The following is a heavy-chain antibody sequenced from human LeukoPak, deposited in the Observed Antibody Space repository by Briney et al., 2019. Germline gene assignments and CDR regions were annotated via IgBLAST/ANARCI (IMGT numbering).Heavy chain of an antibody. J-gene: IGHJ4*02. Sequence: PSETLSLTCTVSGGSISSYYWSWIRQPPGKGLEWIGYIYYSGSTNYNPSLKSRVTISVDTSKNQFPLKLSSVTAADTAVYYCARQVGFCSSTSCLYYFDYWGQGTLVTVSS. CDR1: GGSISSYY. CDR3: ARQVGFCSSTSCLYYFDY. D-gene: IGHD2-2*01. V-gene: IGHV4-59*08. CDR2: IYYSGST.